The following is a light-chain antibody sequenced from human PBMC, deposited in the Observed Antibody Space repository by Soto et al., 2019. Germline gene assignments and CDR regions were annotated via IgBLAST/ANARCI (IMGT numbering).Light chain of an antibody. J-gene: IGKJ4*01. Sequence: DIQMTQSPSPVSASVGDRVTITCQASQAISIHLNWFQQKPGKAPKLLIFDASNLETGVPSRFSGSGSGTDFTLTISSLQPEDIATYYCQQYNTLPLTFGGGTKVEIK. CDR1: QAISIH. CDR2: DAS. CDR3: QQYNTLPLT. V-gene: IGKV1-33*01.